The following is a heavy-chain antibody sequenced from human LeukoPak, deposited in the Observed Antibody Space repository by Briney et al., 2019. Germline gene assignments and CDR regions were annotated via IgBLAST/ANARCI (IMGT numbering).Heavy chain of an antibody. J-gene: IGHJ5*01. Sequence: SGTLSLTCAVSGGSISSSNWWSWVRQPPGKGLEWIGEIYHSGSTNYNPSLKSPVTISVDTAKNQFSLNLRSVNAADTAVYFCARQPKSCTPGVFITGKACWFDSWGQGTLVTVSS. CDR3: ARQPKSCTPGVFITGKACWFDS. D-gene: IGHD3-10*01. CDR2: IYHSGST. V-gene: IGHV4-4*02. CDR1: GGSISSSNW.